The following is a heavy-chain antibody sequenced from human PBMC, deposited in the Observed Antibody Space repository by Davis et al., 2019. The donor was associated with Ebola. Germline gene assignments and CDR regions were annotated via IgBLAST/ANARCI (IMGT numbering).Heavy chain of an antibody. CDR2: IRSKANSYAT. CDR1: GFTFSGSA. Sequence: GGSLRLSCAASGFTFSGSAMHWVRQASGKGLEWVGRIRSKANSYATAYAASVKGRFTISRDDSKNTAYLQMNSLKTEDTAVYYCTVVGATRYYYYYDMDVWGQGTTVTVSS. D-gene: IGHD1-26*01. V-gene: IGHV3-73*01. J-gene: IGHJ6*02. CDR3: TVVGATRYYYYYDMDV.